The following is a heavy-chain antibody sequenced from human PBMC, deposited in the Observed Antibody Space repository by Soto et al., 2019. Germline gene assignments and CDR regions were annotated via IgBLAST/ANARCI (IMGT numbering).Heavy chain of an antibody. J-gene: IGHJ4*02. Sequence: ASVKVSCNDSGFTFSSYCSRWVRQVPGQGLEWMGWISTYNGNTNYAQKLQGRVTMTTDTSTSTAYMELRSLRSDVTAVYYCARDRGFVVRAPPVDYWGQGTLVTSPQ. CDR2: ISTYNGNT. CDR1: GFTFSSYC. V-gene: IGHV1-18*01. D-gene: IGHD3-10*01. CDR3: ARDRGFVVRAPPVDY.